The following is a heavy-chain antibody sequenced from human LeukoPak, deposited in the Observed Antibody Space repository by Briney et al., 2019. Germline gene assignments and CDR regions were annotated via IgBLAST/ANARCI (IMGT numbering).Heavy chain of an antibody. D-gene: IGHD5-24*01. CDR3: ARSQMAPRNFDY. CDR1: GFTFSSYA. CDR2: ISYDGSNK. J-gene: IGHJ4*01. Sequence: GGSLRLSCAASGFTFSSYAMHWVRQAPGKGLEWVAVISYDGSNKYYADSVKGRFTISRDNSKNTLYLQMNSLRAEDTAVYYCARSQMAPRNFDYWGHGTLVTVSS. V-gene: IGHV3-30-3*01.